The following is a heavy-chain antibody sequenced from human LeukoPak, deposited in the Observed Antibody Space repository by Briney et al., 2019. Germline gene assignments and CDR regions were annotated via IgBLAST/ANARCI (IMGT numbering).Heavy chain of an antibody. V-gene: IGHV3-11*01. CDR3: AKDYYYDSSGYYPPFDY. CDR2: ISTSGSTI. J-gene: IGHJ4*02. CDR1: GFTFSDYY. Sequence: GGSLRLSCAASGFTFSDYYMSWIRQAPGKGLEWVSYISTSGSTIYYADSVKGRFTISRDNSKNTLYLQMNSLRAEDTAVYYCAKDYYYDSSGYYPPFDYWGQGTLVTVSS. D-gene: IGHD3-22*01.